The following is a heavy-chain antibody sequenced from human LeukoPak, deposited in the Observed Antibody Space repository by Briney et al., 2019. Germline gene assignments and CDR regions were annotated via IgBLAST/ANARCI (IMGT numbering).Heavy chain of an antibody. CDR1: GYTFTGYY. J-gene: IGHJ5*02. D-gene: IGHD1-26*01. CDR2: INPNSGGT. CDR3: ARGIWVAGATTGWFDP. Sequence: ASVKVSCKASGYTFTGYYIHWVRQAPGQGLEWMGWINPNSGGTNYAQKFQGRVTMTRDTSISTAYMELSRLRSDDTAVYYCARGIWVAGATTGWFDPWGQGTLVTVSS. V-gene: IGHV1-2*02.